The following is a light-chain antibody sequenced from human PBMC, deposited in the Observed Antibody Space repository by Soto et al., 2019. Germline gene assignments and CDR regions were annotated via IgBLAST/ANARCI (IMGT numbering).Light chain of an antibody. V-gene: IGKV3-15*01. Sequence: EIVMTQSPAALSVSPGERATFSCRASQSVDTNLAWYQQRPGQAPRLLIYGASTRATGVPARISGSVSGTEFTLTITSLQSEDFAVYYCQQYNNWPPYTFGQGTKLEIK. CDR1: QSVDTN. J-gene: IGKJ2*01. CDR3: QQYNNWPPYT. CDR2: GAS.